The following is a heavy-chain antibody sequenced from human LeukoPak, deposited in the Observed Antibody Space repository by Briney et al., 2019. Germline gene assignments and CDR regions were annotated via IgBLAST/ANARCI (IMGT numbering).Heavy chain of an antibody. Sequence: TGGPLRLSCEASGFSFSDYYMSWLRQPPGKGLEWIVSIYHSGSTHHNPSLKSRVTISVDTSKNHFSLKMSSVTAADTAVYYCARVTTAGSYYMDVWGTGTTVIVSS. CDR2: IYHSGST. J-gene: IGHJ6*03. CDR3: ARVTTAGSYYMDV. CDR1: GFSFSDYY. V-gene: IGHV4-38-2*01. D-gene: IGHD6-19*01.